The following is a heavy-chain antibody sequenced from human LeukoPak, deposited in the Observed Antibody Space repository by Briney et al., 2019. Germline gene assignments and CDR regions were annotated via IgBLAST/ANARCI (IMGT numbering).Heavy chain of an antibody. CDR1: GGSISSGSYY. D-gene: IGHD2-21*01. CDR2: LYYSGST. Sequence: PSETLSLTCSVSGGSISSGSYYWGWIRQPPGKGLEWLGSLYYSGSTYDNPSLKSRVTMSLDTSKNQFSLRLSSVTAADTAVYYCARQVPFCGGDCYNAFDIWGQGTMVTVSS. V-gene: IGHV4-39*01. J-gene: IGHJ3*02. CDR3: ARQVPFCGGDCYNAFDI.